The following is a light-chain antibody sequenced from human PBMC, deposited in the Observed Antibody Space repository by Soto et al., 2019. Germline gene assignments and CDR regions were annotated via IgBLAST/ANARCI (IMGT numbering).Light chain of an antibody. V-gene: IGKV1-5*03. CDR2: KAS. J-gene: IGKJ1*01. CDR1: QTISSW. Sequence: DIQMTQSPSTLSGSVGDRVTITCRASQTISSWLAWYQQKPGKAPKLLIYKASTLKSGVPSRFSGSGSGTEFTLTISSLQPDDFATYYCQQFAISTTFGQGTKVDNK. CDR3: QQFAISTT.